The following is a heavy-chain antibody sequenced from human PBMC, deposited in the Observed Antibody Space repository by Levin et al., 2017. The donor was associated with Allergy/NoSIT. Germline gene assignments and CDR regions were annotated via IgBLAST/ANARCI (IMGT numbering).Heavy chain of an antibody. Sequence: SETLSLTCTVSGGSISSYYWSWIRQPPGKGLEWIGYIYYSGSTNYNPSLKSRVTISVDTSKNQFSLKLSSVTAADTAVYYCARVKYQLLYDDGMDVWGQGTTVTVSS. V-gene: IGHV4-59*01. J-gene: IGHJ6*02. CDR3: ARVKYQLLYDDGMDV. D-gene: IGHD2-2*01. CDR2: IYYSGST. CDR1: GGSISSYY.